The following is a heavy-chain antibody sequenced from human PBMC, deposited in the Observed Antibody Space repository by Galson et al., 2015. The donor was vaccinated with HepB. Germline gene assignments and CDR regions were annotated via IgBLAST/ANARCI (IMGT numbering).Heavy chain of an antibody. Sequence: SLRLSCAASGFTFSSYGMHWVRQAPGKGLEWVAFIRYDGSNKYYADSVKGRFTISRDNSKNTLYLQMNSLRAEDTAVYYCAKDHYLEGRWLQFHPADYWGQGTLVTVSS. CDR2: IRYDGSNK. CDR1: GFTFSSYG. CDR3: AKDHYLEGRWLQFHPADY. V-gene: IGHV3-30*02. J-gene: IGHJ4*02. D-gene: IGHD5-24*01.